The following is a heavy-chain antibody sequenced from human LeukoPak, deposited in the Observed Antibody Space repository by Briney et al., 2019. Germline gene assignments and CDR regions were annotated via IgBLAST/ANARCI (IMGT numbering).Heavy chain of an antibody. CDR3: AHILGTYWYFGL. CDR1: GFSVSTRGVG. D-gene: IGHD7-27*01. Sequence: SGPTLVNPPQILTLTCTFSGFSVSTRGVGVGWIRQPPGKALEWLSLIYWNDDKRYSPSLKSRLTITKDMSKNQVVLTMTNMDPVDTATYYCAHILGTYWYFGLWGRGTLVTVSS. J-gene: IGHJ2*01. CDR2: IYWNDDK. V-gene: IGHV2-5*01.